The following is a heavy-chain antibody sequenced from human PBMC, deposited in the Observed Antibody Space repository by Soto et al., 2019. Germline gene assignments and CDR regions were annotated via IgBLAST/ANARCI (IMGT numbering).Heavy chain of an antibody. D-gene: IGHD5-18*01. Sequence: QVQLVQSGSEVRKPGSSVKVSCKAFGGSSSSNPSTWVRRPPGQGLEWMAGIIPIFATVHYAQKFQGRVTITADESTSTAYMELTSLRSEDTAVYFCARGGRGYSSAPRYYFDYWGQGTLVTVS. J-gene: IGHJ4*02. CDR1: GGSSSSNP. CDR2: IIPIFATV. CDR3: ARGGRGYSSAPRYYFDY. V-gene: IGHV1-69*01.